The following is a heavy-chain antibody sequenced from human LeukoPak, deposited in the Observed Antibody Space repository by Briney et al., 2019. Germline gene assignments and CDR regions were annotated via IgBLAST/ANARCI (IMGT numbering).Heavy chain of an antibody. CDR3: AKDHVYYCYMDV. J-gene: IGHJ6*03. CDR1: GFTFSSYG. CDR2: IRYDGSNK. Sequence: GGSLRLSCAASGFTFSSYGMHWVRQAPGKGLEWVAFIRYDGSNKYYADSVKGRFTISRDNSKNTLYLQMNSLRAEDTAVYYCAKDHVYYCYMDVWGKGTTVTVSS. V-gene: IGHV3-30*02.